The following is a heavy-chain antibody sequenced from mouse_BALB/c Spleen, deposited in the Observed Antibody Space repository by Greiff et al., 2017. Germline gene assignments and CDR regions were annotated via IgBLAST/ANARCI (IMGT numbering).Heavy chain of an antibody. CDR2: INPNNGGT. CDR1: GYTFTEYT. Sequence: VQLKQSGPELVKPGASVKISCKTSGYTFTEYTMHWVKQSHGKSLEWIGGINPNNGGTSYNQKFKGKATLTVDKSSSTAYMELRSLTSEDSAVYYCAPTVVATDYAMDDWGQGTSVTVSS. D-gene: IGHD1-1*01. J-gene: IGHJ4*01. V-gene: IGHV1-18*01. CDR3: APTVVATDYAMDD.